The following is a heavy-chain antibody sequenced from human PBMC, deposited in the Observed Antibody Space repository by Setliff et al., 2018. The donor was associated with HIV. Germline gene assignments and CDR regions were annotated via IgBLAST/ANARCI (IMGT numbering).Heavy chain of an antibody. D-gene: IGHD6-13*01. CDR1: GYTFTGYY. J-gene: IGHJ1*01. CDR3: ARVGVAAAGTAEYFQH. Sequence: GASVKVSCKASGYTFTGYYMHWVRQAPGQGLEWMGWINPNSGGTNYAQKFQGRVTMTRDTSISTAYMELSRLRSDDTAVYYCARVGVAAAGTAEYFQHWGNGTTVTVSS. V-gene: IGHV1-2*02. CDR2: INPNSGGT.